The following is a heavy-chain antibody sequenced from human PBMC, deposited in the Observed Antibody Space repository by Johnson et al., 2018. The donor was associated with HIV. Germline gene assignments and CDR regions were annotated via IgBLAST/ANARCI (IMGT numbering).Heavy chain of an antibody. CDR2: IYSGGST. CDR3: ASEIVYDILTGAFDI. V-gene: IGHV3-66*03. D-gene: IGHD3-9*01. CDR1: GFTVSSNY. Sequence: VPLVESGGGLIQPGGSLRLSCAASGFTVSSNYMSWVRQAPGKGLEWVSLIYSGGSTYYADSVKGRFTISRDNSKNTLYLQMNSLRVEDTAVYYCASEIVYDILTGAFDIWGQGTMVTVSS. J-gene: IGHJ3*02.